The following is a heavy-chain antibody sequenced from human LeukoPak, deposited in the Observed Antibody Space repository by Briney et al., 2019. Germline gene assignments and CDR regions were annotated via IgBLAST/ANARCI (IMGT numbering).Heavy chain of an antibody. CDR2: IKQDGSEK. J-gene: IGHJ4*02. CDR1: GFTFSSYW. D-gene: IGHD3-22*01. V-gene: IGHV3-7*01. Sequence: GGSLRLSCAASGFTFSSYWMSWVRQAPGKGLEWVANIKQDGSEKYYVDSVKGRFTISRDNAKNSLYLQMNSLRAEDTAVYYCARETKAYYYDSSGYYGWGQGTLVTVSS. CDR3: ARETKAYYYDSSGYYG.